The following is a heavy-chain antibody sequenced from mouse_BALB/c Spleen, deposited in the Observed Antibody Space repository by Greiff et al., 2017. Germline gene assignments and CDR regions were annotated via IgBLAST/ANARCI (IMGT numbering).Heavy chain of an antibody. J-gene: IGHJ3*01. D-gene: IGHD1-1*01. CDR1: GYTFTSYW. Sequence: QVQLQQPGAELVKPGASVKLSCKASGYTFTSYWMHWVKQRPGQGLEWIGEINPSNGRTNYNEKFKSKATLTVDKSSSTAYMQLSSLTSEDSAVYYCARDYGSGAYWGQGTLVTVSA. V-gene: IGHV1S81*02. CDR2: INPSNGRT. CDR3: ARDYGSGAY.